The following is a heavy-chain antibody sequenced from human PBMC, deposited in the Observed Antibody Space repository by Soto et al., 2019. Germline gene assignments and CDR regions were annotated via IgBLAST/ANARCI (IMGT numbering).Heavy chain of an antibody. CDR1: GGCISSYY. J-gene: IGHJ4*02. V-gene: IGHV4-59*01. D-gene: IGHD3-16*02. CDR3: ARGVEYYYYSWGSYRHPHYFDY. Sequence: PSETLSLTCTVSGGCISSYYWSWIRQPPGKGLEWIGYIYYSGSTNYNPSLKSRVTISVDTSKNQFSLKLSSVTAADTAVYYCARGVEYYYYSWGSYRHPHYFDYWGQGTLVTVSS. CDR2: IYYSGST.